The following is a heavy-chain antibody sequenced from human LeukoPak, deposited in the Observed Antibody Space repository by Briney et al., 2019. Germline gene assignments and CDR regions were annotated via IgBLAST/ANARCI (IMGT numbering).Heavy chain of an antibody. J-gene: IGHJ4*02. CDR3: ARGRVTYSGYDFPYYFDY. D-gene: IGHD5-12*01. V-gene: IGHV3-48*01. CDR2: ISTGSSTT. Sequence: GGSLRLSCAASEFAFSTYNMNWVRQAPGKGLEWVSYISTGSSTTYYADSVKGRFTISRDNSRNTLYLQMNSLRAEDTAVYYCARGRVTYSGYDFPYYFDYWGQGTLVTVSS. CDR1: EFAFSTYN.